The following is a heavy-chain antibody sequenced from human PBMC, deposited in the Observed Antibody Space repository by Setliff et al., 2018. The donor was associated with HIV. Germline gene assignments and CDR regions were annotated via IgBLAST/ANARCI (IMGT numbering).Heavy chain of an antibody. J-gene: IGHJ6*04. CDR2: IYPGNSDT. Sequence: ESLKISCKDSGYTFSNYCIAWVRQMPGKGLEWMGIIYPGNSDTTYSPSFQGQVTISADKSISTAYLQWSSLKASDTAMYYCAKHLSPGSGWYSKARGMDVWGTATTVTVSS. V-gene: IGHV5-51*01. D-gene: IGHD6-19*01. CDR1: GYTFSNYC. CDR3: AKHLSPGSGWYSKARGMDV.